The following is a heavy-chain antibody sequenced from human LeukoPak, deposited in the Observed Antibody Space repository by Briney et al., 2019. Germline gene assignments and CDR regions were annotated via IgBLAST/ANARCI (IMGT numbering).Heavy chain of an antibody. CDR2: IYYSGTT. Sequence: KPSETLSLTCAVYGGSFSGYYWGWIRQPPGKGLEWIGSIYYSGTTHYSPSLESRVTISVDTSKNQFSLKLASVTAADTAIYYCAKGAGGFSYYNWFDPWGQGTLVTVSS. J-gene: IGHJ5*02. CDR3: AKGAGGFSYYNWFDP. CDR1: GGSFSGYY. V-gene: IGHV4-34*01. D-gene: IGHD5-18*01.